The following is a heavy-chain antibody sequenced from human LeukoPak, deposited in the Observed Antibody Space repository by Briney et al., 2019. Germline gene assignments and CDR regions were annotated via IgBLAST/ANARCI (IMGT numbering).Heavy chain of an antibody. CDR1: GFTVSSNY. J-gene: IGHJ4*02. CDR3: ARDRLGAMLFFDS. Sequence: GGSLRLSCAASGFTVSSNYMSWVRQAPGKGLEWVSAITGTGHITFYADSVKGRFTISRDNSKNTLYLQMNSLRAEDTALYYCARDRLGAMLFFDSWGQGTLVTVSS. D-gene: IGHD3-16*01. V-gene: IGHV3-23*01. CDR2: ITGTGHIT.